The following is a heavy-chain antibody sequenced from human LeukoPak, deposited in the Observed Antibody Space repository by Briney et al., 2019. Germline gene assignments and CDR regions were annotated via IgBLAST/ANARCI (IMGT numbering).Heavy chain of an antibody. V-gene: IGHV3-7*03. CDR2: IKRDGSEQ. D-gene: IGHD3-3*01. CDR1: GFPFSSFW. J-gene: IGHJ4*02. Sequence: GGSLRLSCEGSGFPFSSFWMSWVRQVPGKGLEWVANIKRDGSEQYYVDSVKGRFTISRDNAKKSLYLQMNSLRAEDTAVYYCAKGLLPPVLLGGQGTLVTVSS. CDR3: AKGLLPPVLL.